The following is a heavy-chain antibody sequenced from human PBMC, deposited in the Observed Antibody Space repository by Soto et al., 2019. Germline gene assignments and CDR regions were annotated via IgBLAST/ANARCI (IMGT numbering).Heavy chain of an antibody. J-gene: IGHJ4*02. CDR1: GYTFSSYG. CDR3: ARAPLGIIVAPDY. CDR2: ISAYNGNT. D-gene: IGHD3-22*01. V-gene: IGHV1-18*01. Sequence: ASVKVSCKASGYTFSSYGISWVRQAPGQGLEWMGWISAYNGNTDSAQKLQGRVTMTTDTSTNTAYMELSSLTSEDTAVYYCARAPLGIIVAPDYWGQGTLVTVSS.